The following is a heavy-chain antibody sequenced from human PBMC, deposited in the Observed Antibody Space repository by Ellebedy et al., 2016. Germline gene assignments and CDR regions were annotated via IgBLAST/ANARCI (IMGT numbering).Heavy chain of an antibody. CDR3: TRVADIMGTDLHYGMDV. J-gene: IGHJ6*02. CDR2: SRSKGSGGTT. Sequence: GGSLRLXXSASGFTFGLYAVNWFRQSPGKGLEWVGVSRSKGSGGTTEYAASARGRFIISRDASERIAYLQMNSLKIEDTGLYYCTRVADIMGTDLHYGMDVWGRGTTVSVSS. CDR1: GFTFGLYA. V-gene: IGHV3-49*03. D-gene: IGHD2-8*01.